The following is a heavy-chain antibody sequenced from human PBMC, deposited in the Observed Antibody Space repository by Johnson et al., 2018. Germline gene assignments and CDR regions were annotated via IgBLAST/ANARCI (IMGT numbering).Heavy chain of an antibody. CDR1: GFTFSTYW. J-gene: IGHJ6*02. CDR2: INSDGRST. CDR3: ARGDITSAIYYYYGMDV. V-gene: IGHV3-74*01. Sequence: VQLQDSGGGLVQPGGSLRLPCAASGFTFSTYWMHWVRQAPGKGLVWVSRINSDGRSTSYADPVKGRFTISRDTAKNTLYLQMNSLRAEDTALYYCARGDITSAIYYYYGMDVWGQGTTVTVSS. D-gene: IGHD2-15*01.